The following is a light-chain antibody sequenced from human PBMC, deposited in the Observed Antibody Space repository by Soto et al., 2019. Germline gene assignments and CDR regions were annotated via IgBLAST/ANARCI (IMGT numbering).Light chain of an antibody. CDR2: GAS. CDR1: QSVSSN. CDR3: QQYNNWPPYT. Sequence: EIVMTQSPATLSVSPGERATLSCRASQSVSSNLAWYQQKPGQAPRLLIYGASTRATSIPARFSGSGSATEFTLTISSLQTEDFAVYYCQQYNNWPPYTIVQGTKLEIK. J-gene: IGKJ2*01. V-gene: IGKV3-15*01.